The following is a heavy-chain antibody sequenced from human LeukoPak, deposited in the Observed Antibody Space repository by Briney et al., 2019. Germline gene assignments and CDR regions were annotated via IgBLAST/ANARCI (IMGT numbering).Heavy chain of an antibody. CDR1: GFTFSSYG. D-gene: IGHD3-9*01. J-gene: IGHJ4*02. CDR3: ATSYDILIGYFGS. Sequence: GGSLRLSCAASGFTFSSYGMHWVRQAPGKGLEWVAVIWYGGSNKYYADSVKGRFTISRDNSKNTLYLYMNSLRAEDTAVYYCATSYDILIGYFGSWGQGTLVTVSS. V-gene: IGHV3-33*08. CDR2: IWYGGSNK.